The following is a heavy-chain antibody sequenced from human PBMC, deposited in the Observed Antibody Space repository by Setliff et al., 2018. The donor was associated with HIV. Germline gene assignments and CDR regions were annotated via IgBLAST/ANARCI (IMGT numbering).Heavy chain of an antibody. CDR3: VRDWQSLDWGRGGDC. Sequence: ASVKVSCKASGYTFTVYYMHWVRQAPGQGLEWMGWIKPDTGGTNYAASLKGRFTISRDNARNSLYLQMNSLRAEDTAVYYCVRDWQSLDWGRGGDCWGQGTLVTVSS. V-gene: IGHV1-2*02. CDR1: GYTFTVYY. J-gene: IGHJ4*02. D-gene: IGHD3-16*01. CDR2: IKPDTGGT.